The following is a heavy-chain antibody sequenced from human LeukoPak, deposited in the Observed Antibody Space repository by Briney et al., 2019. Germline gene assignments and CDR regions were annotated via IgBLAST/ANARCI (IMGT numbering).Heavy chain of an antibody. CDR1: GYTFTSYG. CDR3: ARDSVLWFGELPPYYYYYYMDV. D-gene: IGHD3-10*01. J-gene: IGHJ6*03. CDR2: ISAYNGNT. Sequence: ASVKVSCKASGYTFTSYGISWVRQAPGQGLEWMGWISAYNGNTNYAQKLQGRVTMTTDTSTSTAYMELRSLRSDDTAVYYCARDSVLWFGELPPYYYYYYMDVWGKGTTVTVSS. V-gene: IGHV1-18*01.